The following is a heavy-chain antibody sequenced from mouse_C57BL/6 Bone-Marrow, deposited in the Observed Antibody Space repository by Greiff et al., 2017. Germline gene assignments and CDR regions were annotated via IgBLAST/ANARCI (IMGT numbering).Heavy chain of an antibody. Sequence: QVQLQQSGAELARPGASVKLSCKASGYTFTSYGISWVKQRTGQGLECIGEIYPRSGNTYYNEKFKGKATLTADKSSSTAYMELRSLTSEDSAVYFCARPGSSYFYYAMDYWGQGTSVTVSS. V-gene: IGHV1-81*01. D-gene: IGHD1-1*01. J-gene: IGHJ4*01. CDR3: ARPGSSYFYYAMDY. CDR1: GYTFTSYG. CDR2: IYPRSGNT.